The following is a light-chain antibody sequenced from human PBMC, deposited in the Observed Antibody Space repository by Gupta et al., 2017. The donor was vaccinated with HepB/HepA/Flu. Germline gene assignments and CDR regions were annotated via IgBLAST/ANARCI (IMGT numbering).Light chain of an antibody. J-gene: IGKJ4*01. CDR2: GAS. CDR3: QQDGNSLT. Sequence: EIVLTQSPGTLSLSPGERATLSCRASQSVSNTYLAWYQQKPGQAPRLLIFGASSRANGIADRFSGSGSGTDFTLTISRREPEDFAVYYCQQDGNSLTFGGGTKVEIK. V-gene: IGKV3-20*01. CDR1: QSVSNTY.